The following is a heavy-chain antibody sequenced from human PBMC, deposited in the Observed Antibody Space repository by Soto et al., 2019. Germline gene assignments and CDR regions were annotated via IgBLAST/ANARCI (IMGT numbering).Heavy chain of an antibody. V-gene: IGHV1-18*01. Sequence: ASVKVSCKASGYTFTSYGMSWVRQAPGQGFEWMGWISAYNGNTNYAQKLQGRVTMTTDTSTSTAYMELRSLRSDDTAVYYCARDPHIVVVPAAIEGWFDPWGQGTLVTVSS. J-gene: IGHJ5*02. CDR2: ISAYNGNT. D-gene: IGHD2-2*01. CDR1: GYTFTSYG. CDR3: ARDPHIVVVPAAIEGWFDP.